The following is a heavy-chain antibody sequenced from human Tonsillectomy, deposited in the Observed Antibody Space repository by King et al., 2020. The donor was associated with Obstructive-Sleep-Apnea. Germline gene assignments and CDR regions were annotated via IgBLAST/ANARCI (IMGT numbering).Heavy chain of an antibody. Sequence: VQLVESGGGLVQPGRSLRLSCRASGFSFGDYDMSWIRQAPGKGLEWVGFIRRKAYGGTTDYATSVEGRFTISRDDSKSLVYLQMNSLKTDDTAMYYCAGLSAYSRGSFGEPSAEHFQHWRPGILVTVSS. D-gene: IGHD6-19*01. V-gene: IGHV3-49*03. CDR1: GFSFGDYD. J-gene: IGHJ1*01. CDR2: IRRKAYGGTT. CDR3: AGLSAYSRGSFGEPSAEHFQH.